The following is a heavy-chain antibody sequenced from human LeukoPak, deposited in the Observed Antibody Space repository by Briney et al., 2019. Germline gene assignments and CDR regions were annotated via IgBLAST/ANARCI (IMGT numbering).Heavy chain of an antibody. CDR3: AKWAYYDFWSGHYKSHFDS. J-gene: IGHJ4*02. CDR1: GFTFKNYA. D-gene: IGHD3-3*01. V-gene: IGHV3-23*01. Sequence: HPGGSLRLSCVVSGFTFKNYAMSWVRQAPGKGLECVSSIRDSGNGTDYADSVKGRFTVSRDNSKNTLYLHMNILSAEDTAVYYCAKWAYYDFWSGHYKSHFDSWGQGTLVTVSP. CDR2: IRDSGNGT.